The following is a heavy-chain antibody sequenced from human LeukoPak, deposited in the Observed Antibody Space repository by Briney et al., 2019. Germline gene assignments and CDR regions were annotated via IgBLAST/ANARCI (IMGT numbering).Heavy chain of an antibody. V-gene: IGHV4-59*08. Sequence: SETLSLTCTVSGGSISGYYWSWVRQPPGRGLEWVGFVYYSGSTKYNPSLKRRVTISADTSKTHFSLKLPSVTAADTAVYYCARYGSGSYSDDHFQHWGQGTLVTVSS. CDR2: VYYSGST. CDR3: ARYGSGSYSDDHFQH. J-gene: IGHJ1*01. D-gene: IGHD3-10*01. CDR1: GGSISGYY.